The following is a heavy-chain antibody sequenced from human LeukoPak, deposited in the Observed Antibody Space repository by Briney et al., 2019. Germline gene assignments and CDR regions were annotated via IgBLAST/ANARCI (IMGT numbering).Heavy chain of an antibody. CDR1: GGTFSSYA. CDR3: ARVALTYYYDSSGYSDY. Sequence: ASVKVSCKASGGTFSSYAISWVRQAPGQGLEWMGGIIPIFGTANYAQKFQGRVTITTDESTSTAYMELSSLRSEDTAVYYCARVALTYYYDSSGYSDYWGQGTLVTVSS. J-gene: IGHJ4*02. V-gene: IGHV1-69*05. D-gene: IGHD3-22*01. CDR2: IIPIFGTA.